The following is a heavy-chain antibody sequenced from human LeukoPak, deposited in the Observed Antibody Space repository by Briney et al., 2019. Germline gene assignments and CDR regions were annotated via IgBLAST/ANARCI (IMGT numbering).Heavy chain of an antibody. CDR3: ARGYNYGPYYYYYYMDV. J-gene: IGHJ6*03. V-gene: IGHV4-59*01. Sequence: SETLSLTCTVSGVSISSYYWSWIRQPPGKGLEWIGYIYYSGSTNYNPSLKSRVTISVDTSKNQFSLKLSSVTAADTAVYYCARGYNYGPYYYYYYMDVWGKGTTVTVSS. CDR2: IYYSGST. CDR1: GVSISSYY. D-gene: IGHD5-18*01.